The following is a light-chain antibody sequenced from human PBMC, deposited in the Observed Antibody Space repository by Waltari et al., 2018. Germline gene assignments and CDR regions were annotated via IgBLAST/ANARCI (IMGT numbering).Light chain of an antibody. J-gene: IGLJ1*01. CDR2: EGS. Sequence: QSALTQPASVSGSPGQSITISCTGTSSDVGHYNFVYCYQQHPGKAPKLMIYEGSKRPSGVSNRFSGSKSGNTASLTISGLQAEDEADYYCCSYAGSTTFYVFGTETKVTVL. V-gene: IGLV2-23*01. CDR1: SSDVGHYNF. CDR3: CSYAGSTTFYV.